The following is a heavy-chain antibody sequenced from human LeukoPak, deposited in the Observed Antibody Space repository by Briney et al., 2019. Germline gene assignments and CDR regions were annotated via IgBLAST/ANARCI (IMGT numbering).Heavy chain of an antibody. D-gene: IGHD3-16*01. Sequence: EASVKVSCKVSGDTFTTYAINWVRQAPGQGLEWMGRLVPTVNLAKYAQQFQGRVTISADKSTSTAYMELNSLRSEDTAIYFCARERHGGLYSYADWGQGTLVTVSS. CDR2: LVPTVNLA. CDR1: GDTFTTYA. V-gene: IGHV1-69*04. J-gene: IGHJ4*02. CDR3: ARERHGGLYSYAD.